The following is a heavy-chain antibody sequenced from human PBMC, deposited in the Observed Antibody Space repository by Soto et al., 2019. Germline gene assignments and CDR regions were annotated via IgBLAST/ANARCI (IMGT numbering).Heavy chain of an antibody. J-gene: IGHJ6*02. D-gene: IGHD5-12*01. V-gene: IGHV1-69*02. CDR3: ARGDGYNPVRNYYYGMDV. CDR1: GGTFSSYT. CDR2: IIPILGIA. Sequence: SVKVSCKASGGTFSSYTISWVRQAPGQGLEWMGRIIPILGIANYAQKFQGRVTITADKSTSTAYMELSSLRSEDTAVYYCARGDGYNPVRNYYYGMDVWGQGTTVTVSS.